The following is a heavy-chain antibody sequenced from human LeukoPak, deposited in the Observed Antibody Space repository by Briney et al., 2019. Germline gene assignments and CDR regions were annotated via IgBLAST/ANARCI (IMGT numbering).Heavy chain of an antibody. J-gene: IGHJ5*02. CDR1: GYTFTGYF. CDR3: ARGFQQLEHWDWLDP. Sequence: ASVKVSCKASGYTFTGYFLHWVRQVPGQRLEWMGWINPNSGDTKYAQKFQGRVTMTRVTSTATAYMELSRLRSDDTAVYYCARGFQQLEHWDWLDPWGQGTLVTVAS. CDR2: INPNSGDT. D-gene: IGHD6-13*01. V-gene: IGHV1-2*02.